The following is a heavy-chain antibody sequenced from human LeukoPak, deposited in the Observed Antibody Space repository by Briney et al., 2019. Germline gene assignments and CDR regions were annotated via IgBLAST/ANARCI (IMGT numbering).Heavy chain of an antibody. V-gene: IGHV5-51*01. Sequence: GESLKISCKGSGYSFTNYRIGWVRQMPGQGLEWMGIIYPGDSDTRYSPPFQGQVTMSADKSISTAYLQWSSLKASDTAMYYCARQTRYCGGDCNSFDYWGQGTLVTVSP. J-gene: IGHJ4*02. CDR3: ARQTRYCGGDCNSFDY. CDR1: GYSFTNYR. D-gene: IGHD2-21*02. CDR2: IYPGDSDT.